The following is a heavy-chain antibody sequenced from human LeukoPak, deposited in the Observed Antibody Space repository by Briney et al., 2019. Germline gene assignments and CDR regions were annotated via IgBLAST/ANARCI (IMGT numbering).Heavy chain of an antibody. CDR3: VRGTGY. CDR2: ISSNGDDT. J-gene: IGHJ4*02. V-gene: IGHV3-64D*06. Sequence: GGSLRLSCSVSGFTFSTYVMHWVRQAPGKGLEYVSAISSNGDDTYYADSVKGRFTISRDNSKNTLYLQVSSLRADDTAVYYCVRGTGYWGQGTLVTVSS. CDR1: GFTFSTYV.